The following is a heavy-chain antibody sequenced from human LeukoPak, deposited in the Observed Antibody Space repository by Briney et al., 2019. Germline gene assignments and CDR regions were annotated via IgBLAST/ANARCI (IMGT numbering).Heavy chain of an antibody. CDR2: IYHSGSI. J-gene: IGHJ5*02. CDR1: GYSISSGYY. V-gene: IGHV4-38-2*01. Sequence: SETLSLTCAVSGYSISSGYYWGWIRQPPGKGLERIGSIYHSGSIYYNPSLKSRLTISVDTSKNQFSLKLSSVTAADTAVYYCARGRGNWFDPWGQGTLVTVSS. CDR3: ARGRGNWFDP.